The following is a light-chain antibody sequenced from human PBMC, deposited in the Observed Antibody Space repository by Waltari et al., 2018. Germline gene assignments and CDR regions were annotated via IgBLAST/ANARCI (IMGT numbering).Light chain of an antibody. CDR3: CSYAGLGIYV. CDR2: AVT. Sequence: QSGLTQPASVSGSPGQSIHISCTGTSSDVGKYNLVSWYQQYPGKDTKLMVYAVTKRTAGFSGPFAGSKSGNTASLTIDGLQSEDEADYYCCSYAGLGIYVFGTGTKVTVL. J-gene: IGLJ1*01. CDR1: SSDVGKYNL. V-gene: IGLV2-23*02.